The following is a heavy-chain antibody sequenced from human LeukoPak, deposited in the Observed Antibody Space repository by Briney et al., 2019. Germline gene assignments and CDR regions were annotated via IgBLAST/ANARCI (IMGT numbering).Heavy chain of an antibody. CDR2: VFSRWTT. V-gene: IGHV4-59*08. J-gene: IGHJ4*02. Sequence: PSDTLSLTCTVSGASMNNYYWSWIRQSPAKGLEWLGFVFSRWTTNLNPSFKSRLIMSIDTSKNQFSLRLSSVTAADTAVYFCARSWAAKWELPGQFDSWGQGRLVSVSS. CDR3: ARSWAAKWELPGQFDS. D-gene: IGHD1-26*01. CDR1: GASMNNYY.